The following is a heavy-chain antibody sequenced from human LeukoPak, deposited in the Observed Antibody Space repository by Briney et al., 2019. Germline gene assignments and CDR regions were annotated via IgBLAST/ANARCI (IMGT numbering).Heavy chain of an antibody. Sequence: SETLPLTCTVSGGSISSSSYYWGWIRQPPGKGLEWIGSIYYSGSTYYNPSLKSRVTISVDTSKNQFSLKLSSVTAADTAVYYCARLSGGGIAAAGIEIHYFDYWGQGTLVTVSS. CDR1: GGSISSSSYY. CDR2: IYYSGST. V-gene: IGHV4-39*01. D-gene: IGHD6-13*01. CDR3: ARLSGGGIAAAGIEIHYFDY. J-gene: IGHJ4*02.